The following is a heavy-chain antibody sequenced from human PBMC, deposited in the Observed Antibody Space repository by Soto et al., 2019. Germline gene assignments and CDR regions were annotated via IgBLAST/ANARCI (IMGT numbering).Heavy chain of an antibody. CDR3: AGSQWMGKYYFDY. Sequence: PSETLSLTCAVSGGSISSGGYSWNWIRQPPGKGLEWIGYIYHSGSTYYNPSLKSRVTISVDRSKNQFSLKLSSVTAADTAVYYCAGSQWMGKYYFDYRGQGALVTVSS. CDR2: IYHSGST. V-gene: IGHV4-30-2*01. D-gene: IGHD6-19*01. CDR1: GGSISSGGYS. J-gene: IGHJ4*02.